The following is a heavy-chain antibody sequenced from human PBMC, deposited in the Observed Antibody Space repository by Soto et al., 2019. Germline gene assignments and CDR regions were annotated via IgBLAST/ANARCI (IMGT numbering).Heavy chain of an antibody. CDR1: GFTFSSYA. D-gene: IGHD1-26*01. CDR3: AKDRGAVYYYYYYMDV. J-gene: IGHJ6*03. Sequence: GGSLRLSCAASGFTFSSYAMSWVRQAPGKGLEWVSAISGSGGSTYYADSVKGRFTISRDNSKNTLYLQMNSLRAEDTAVYYCAKDRGAVYYYYYYMDVWGKGTTVTVSS. V-gene: IGHV3-23*01. CDR2: ISGSGGST.